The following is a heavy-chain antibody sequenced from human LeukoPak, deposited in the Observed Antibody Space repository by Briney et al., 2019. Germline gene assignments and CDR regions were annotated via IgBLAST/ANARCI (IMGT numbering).Heavy chain of an antibody. Sequence: SETLSLTCAVYGGSFSGYYWSWIRQPPGKGLEWIGEINHSGSTNYNPSLKSQVTISVDTSKNQFSLKLSSVTAADTAVYYCARGPYGDGTYYFDYWGQGTLVTVSS. V-gene: IGHV4-34*01. CDR3: ARGPYGDGTYYFDY. CDR2: INHSGST. J-gene: IGHJ4*02. CDR1: GGSFSGYY. D-gene: IGHD4-17*01.